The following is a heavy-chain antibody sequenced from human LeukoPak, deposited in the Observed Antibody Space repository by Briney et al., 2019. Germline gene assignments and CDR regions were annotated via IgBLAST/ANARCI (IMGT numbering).Heavy chain of an antibody. CDR2: VHYSLSS. Sequence: SETLSLTCSFSGGSISRYYWNWIRQPPGKGLEWIGNVHYSLSSNYSPSLESRVTISLDTSKRQFSLKLTSVTAADTAVYYCACYKIVERNFDFWGQGTLVTVSS. V-gene: IGHV4-59*01. CDR3: ACYKIVERNFDF. D-gene: IGHD5-24*01. CDR1: GGSISRYY. J-gene: IGHJ4*02.